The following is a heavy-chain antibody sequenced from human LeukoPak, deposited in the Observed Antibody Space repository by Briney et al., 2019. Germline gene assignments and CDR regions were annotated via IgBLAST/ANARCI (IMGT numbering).Heavy chain of an antibody. CDR1: GDSISSGSYY. J-gene: IGHJ6*03. CDR2: IHSNGDT. Sequence: PSETLSLTCTVSGDSISSGSYYWSWIRQPAGKGLEWIGRIHSNGDTKFNPSLKSRVTISLDTSKNQFSLKLSSATAADTAVYYCASRHSKQQPYYYYMDIWGKGTTVTVSS. V-gene: IGHV4-61*02. CDR3: ASRHSKQQPYYYYMDI. D-gene: IGHD6-13*01.